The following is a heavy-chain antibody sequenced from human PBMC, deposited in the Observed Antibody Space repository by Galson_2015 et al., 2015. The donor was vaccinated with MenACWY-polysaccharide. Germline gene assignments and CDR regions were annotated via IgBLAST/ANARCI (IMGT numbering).Heavy chain of an antibody. J-gene: IGHJ3*02. V-gene: IGHV1-69*08. Sequence: SVKVSCKASGGTFNSYNIYWVRQAPGQGLEWMGRIIPILGNPNYAQKFQGRVTITADKSSNTVYMELSSLRSEDTAIYYCARDKGILQLDVFDIRGQGTLVTVSP. CDR3: ARDKGILQLDVFDI. CDR2: IIPILGNP. D-gene: IGHD4-11*01. CDR1: GGTFNSYN.